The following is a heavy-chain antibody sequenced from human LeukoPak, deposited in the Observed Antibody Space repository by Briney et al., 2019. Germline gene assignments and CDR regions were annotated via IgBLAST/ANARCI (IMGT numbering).Heavy chain of an antibody. CDR3: ARAPVNYDFWSGYYPTHYYYYMDV. V-gene: IGHV3-30-3*01. CDR2: ISYDGSNK. D-gene: IGHD3-3*01. CDR1: GFTFSSYA. Sequence: GSLRLSCAASGFTFSSYAMHWVRQAPGKGLEWVAVISYDGSNKYYADSVKGRFTISRDNSKNTLYLQMNSLRAEDTAVYYCARAPVNYDFWSGYYPTHYYYYMDVWGKGTTVTVSS. J-gene: IGHJ6*03.